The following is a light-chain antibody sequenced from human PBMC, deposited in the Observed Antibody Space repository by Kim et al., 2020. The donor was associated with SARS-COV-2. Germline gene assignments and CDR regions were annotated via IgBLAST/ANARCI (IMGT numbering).Light chain of an antibody. CDR1: QSVSTS. V-gene: IGKV1-39*01. J-gene: IGKJ2*03. CDR3: QQTYNTPR. Sequence: DIQMTQSPSSLSVSVGVRVTITCRTSQSVSTSLNWYQQKLGKVPSLLIYSASTLRSGVPSRFSGSGSGTNFTLTINSLYPDDFATYYCQQTYNTPRFGQGTKLEI. CDR2: SAS.